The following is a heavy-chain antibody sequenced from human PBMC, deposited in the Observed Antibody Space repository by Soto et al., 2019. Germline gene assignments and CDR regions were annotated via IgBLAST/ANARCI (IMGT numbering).Heavy chain of an antibody. Sequence: GGSLRLSCAASGFTFSSYGMHWVRQAPGKGLEWVAVIWYDGSNKYYADSVKGRFTISRDNSKNTLYLQMNSLRAEDTAVYYCARYYYDSSGYDGMDVWGQGTTVTVSS. CDR1: GFTFSSYG. CDR2: IWYDGSNK. V-gene: IGHV3-33*01. CDR3: ARYYYDSSGYDGMDV. J-gene: IGHJ6*02. D-gene: IGHD3-22*01.